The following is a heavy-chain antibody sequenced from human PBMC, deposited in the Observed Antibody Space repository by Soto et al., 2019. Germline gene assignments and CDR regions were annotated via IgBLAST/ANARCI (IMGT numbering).Heavy chain of an antibody. D-gene: IGHD4-17*01. J-gene: IGHJ6*02. CDR1: GYTFTNYW. CDR3: ARYPTLTDYFFHGMDV. V-gene: IGHV5-51*01. CDR2: IYPGDSDT. Sequence: PGESLKISCKGSGYTFTNYWIVWVRQIPGKGLEWMGIIYPGDSDTRYSPSFQGQVTISADRSISTAYLQWSSLKASDTGMYYCARYPTLTDYFFHGMDVWGPGTPVTVSS.